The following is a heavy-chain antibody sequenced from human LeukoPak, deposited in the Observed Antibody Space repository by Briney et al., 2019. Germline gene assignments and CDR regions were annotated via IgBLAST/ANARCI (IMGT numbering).Heavy chain of an antibody. CDR1: GGAITNYY. Sequence: SETLSLTCGVSGGAITNYYWNWIRQAPGKGLEWLGSVYYTGASYYNPSLKSRVTISIDTSKKHFSLKLTSVTAADTAVYYCARGAPPQNWGQGTLVTVSS. CDR3: ARGAPPQN. J-gene: IGHJ4*02. V-gene: IGHV4-59*12. CDR2: VYYTGAS.